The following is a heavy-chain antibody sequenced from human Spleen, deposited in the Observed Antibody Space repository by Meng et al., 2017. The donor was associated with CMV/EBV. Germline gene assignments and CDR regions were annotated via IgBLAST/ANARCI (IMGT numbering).Heavy chain of an antibody. J-gene: IGHJ4*02. CDR3: ARVSGTTRY. Sequence: SETLSLTCTVSGGSISSSSYYWGWIRQPPGKGLEWIGSIYYSGSTYYNPSLKSRVTISVDTSKNQFSLKLSSVTAADTAVYYCARVSGTTRYWGQGTLVTVSS. CDR2: IYYSGST. V-gene: IGHV4-39*07. CDR1: GGSISSSSYY. D-gene: IGHD1-7*01.